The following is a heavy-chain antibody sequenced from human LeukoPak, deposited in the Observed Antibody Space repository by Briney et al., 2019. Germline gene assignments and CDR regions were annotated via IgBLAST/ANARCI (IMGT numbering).Heavy chain of an antibody. CDR1: RFTSSNYV. Sequence: GRSLRLSRAASRFTSSNYVMGGGRQAPRKGHQWVSAISGSGGSTYYADSVKGRFTISRDNSGNTLYLQMNSLRAEDTAIYYCKMGDGSPPLGQWGQGTLVSVSS. CDR2: ISGSGGST. J-gene: IGHJ4*02. CDR3: KMGDGSPPLGQ. V-gene: IGHV3-23*01. D-gene: IGHD5-24*01.